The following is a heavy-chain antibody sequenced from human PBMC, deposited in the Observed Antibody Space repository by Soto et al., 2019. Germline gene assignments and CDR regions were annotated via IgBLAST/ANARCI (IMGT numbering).Heavy chain of an antibody. CDR1: GFTFSSYG. CDR3: AKEPRGRWLQLVADY. J-gene: IGHJ4*02. Sequence: QVQLVESGGGVVQPGRSLRLSCAASGFTFSSYGMHWVRQAPGKGLEWVAVISYDGSNKYYADFVKGRFTISRDNSKNTLYLQMNSLRAEDTAVYYCAKEPRGRWLQLVADYWGQGTLVTVSS. CDR2: ISYDGSNK. D-gene: IGHD5-12*01. V-gene: IGHV3-30*18.